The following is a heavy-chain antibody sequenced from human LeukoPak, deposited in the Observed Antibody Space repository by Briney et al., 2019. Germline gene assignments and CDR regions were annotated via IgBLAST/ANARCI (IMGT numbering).Heavy chain of an antibody. V-gene: IGHV3-23*01. CDR2: ISGSGGST. J-gene: IGHJ6*03. CDR3: ARIRCDSTSCYYYYYMDV. D-gene: IGHD2-2*01. CDR1: GFTFSSYA. Sequence: PGGSLRLSCAASGFTFSSYAMSWVRQAPGKGLEWVSAISGSGGSTYYADSVKGRFTISRDNAKNSLYLQMNSLRAEDTAVYYCARIRCDSTSCYYYYYMDVWGKGTTVTVSS.